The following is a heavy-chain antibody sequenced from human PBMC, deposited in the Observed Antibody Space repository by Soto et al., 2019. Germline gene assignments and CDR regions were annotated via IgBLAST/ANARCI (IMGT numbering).Heavy chain of an antibody. D-gene: IGHD2-21*02. V-gene: IGHV3-21*06. J-gene: IGHJ4*02. CDR2: ISSSSSSK. CDR3: ARDPFDPRDDCSSNY. CDR1: GFTFSKYR. Sequence: GGSLRLSCAASGFTFSKYRMNWVRQAPGKGLEGVSYISSSSSSKFYADSVKDRFTISRDNAKSLLYLQMNSLRAEDTAVYYCARDPFDPRDDCSSNYWGQGTQGTVHS.